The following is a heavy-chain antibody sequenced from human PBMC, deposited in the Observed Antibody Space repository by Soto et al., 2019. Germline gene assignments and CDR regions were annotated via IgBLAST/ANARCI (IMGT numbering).Heavy chain of an antibody. V-gene: IGHV3-33*01. D-gene: IGHD2-15*01. CDR2: IWYDGSNK. J-gene: IGHJ5*02. CDR3: ARGVGVVVAANWFDP. Sequence: QVQLGESGGGVVQPGRSLRLSCAASGFTFSSYGMHWVRQAQGKGLEWVAVIWYDGSNKYYADSVKGRFTISRDNSKNTLYLQMNSLRAADTAVYYCARGVGVVVAANWFDPWGQGTLVTVSS. CDR1: GFTFSSYG.